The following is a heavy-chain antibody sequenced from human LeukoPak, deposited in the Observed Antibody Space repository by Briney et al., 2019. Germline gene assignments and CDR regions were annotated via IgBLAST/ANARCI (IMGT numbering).Heavy chain of an antibody. CDR2: ISSSSTYT. CDR1: KFTFSNYY. D-gene: IGHD3-10*01. J-gene: IGHJ3*02. V-gene: IGHV3-11*05. CDR3: ARGRGSGSRWGGAFDI. Sequence: GGSLRLSCAASKFTFSNYYMSWIRQAPGKGLEWVSYISSSSTYTDYADSVKGRFTISRDNAKNSLNLQMNSLRAEDTAVYYCARGRGSGSRWGGAFDIWGQGTVVTVSS.